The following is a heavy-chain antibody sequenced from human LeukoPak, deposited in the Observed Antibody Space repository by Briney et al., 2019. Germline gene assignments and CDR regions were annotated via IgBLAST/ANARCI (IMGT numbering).Heavy chain of an antibody. CDR2: FDPEDGET. D-gene: IGHD2-15*01. J-gene: IGHJ5*02. V-gene: IGHV1-24*01. Sequence: ASVKVSCKVSGCTLTELSMHWVRQAPGKGLERMGGFDPEDGETIYAQKFQGRVTMTEDTSTDTAYMELSSLRSEDTAVYYCATCGGNNCSGGSCYIREENWFDPWGQGTLVTVSS. CDR1: GCTLTELS. CDR3: ATCGGNNCSGGSCYIREENWFDP.